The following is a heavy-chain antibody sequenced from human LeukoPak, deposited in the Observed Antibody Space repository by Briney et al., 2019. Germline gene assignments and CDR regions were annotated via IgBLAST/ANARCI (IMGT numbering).Heavy chain of an antibody. CDR3: TTPIAAAGILDYYYMDV. CDR2: IRSKAYGGTT. Sequence: PGGSLRLSCTASGFTFGDYAMSWFRQAPGKGLEWVGFIRSKAYGGTTEYAASVKGRFTISRDDSKSIAYLQTNSLKTEDTAVYYCTTPIAAAGILDYYYMDVWGKGTTVTVSS. V-gene: IGHV3-49*03. D-gene: IGHD6-13*01. J-gene: IGHJ6*03. CDR1: GFTFGDYA.